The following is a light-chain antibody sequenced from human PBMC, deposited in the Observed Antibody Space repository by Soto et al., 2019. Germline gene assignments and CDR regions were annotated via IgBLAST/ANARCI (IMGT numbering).Light chain of an antibody. CDR1: QSVSSY. CDR2: DAS. V-gene: IGKV3-11*01. CDR3: QQRSSWPS. Sequence: EILLTQSPATLSLSPGERATLSCRASQSVSSYLAWYQQKPGQAPRLRIYDASNRATGIPARLSGSGSGTDFTLTIRSLEPEDFAVYHCQQRSSWPSFGQGTRLEIK. J-gene: IGKJ5*01.